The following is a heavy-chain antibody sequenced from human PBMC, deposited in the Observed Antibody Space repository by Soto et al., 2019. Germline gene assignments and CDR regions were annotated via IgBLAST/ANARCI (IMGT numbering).Heavy chain of an antibody. CDR3: ARGRTYYYDSSGYLAS. V-gene: IGHV3-48*04. J-gene: IGHJ5*02. Sequence: HPGWSLRLSCSASGFGFCDHGMSWVRQAPGKGLEWVSTISNSGGTTLYADSVKGRFTISRDNAKNSLYLQMNSLRSEDTAVYYCARGRTYYYDSSGYLASWGQGTLVIVSA. CDR1: GFGFCDHG. CDR2: ISNSGGTT. D-gene: IGHD3-22*01.